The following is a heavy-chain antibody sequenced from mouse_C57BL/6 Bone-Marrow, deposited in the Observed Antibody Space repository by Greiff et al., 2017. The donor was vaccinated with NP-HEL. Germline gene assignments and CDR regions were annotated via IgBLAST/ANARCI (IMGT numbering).Heavy chain of an antibody. V-gene: IGHV1-69*01. Sequence: VQLQQPGAELVMPGASVKLSCKASGYTFTSYWMHWVKQRPGQGLEWIGEIDPSDSYTNYNQKFKGKSTLTVDKSSSTAYMQLSSLTSEDSAVYYCARREYDGYAAWFAYWGQGTLVTVSA. CDR1: GYTFTSYW. CDR2: IDPSDSYT. D-gene: IGHD2-3*01. CDR3: ARREYDGYAAWFAY. J-gene: IGHJ3*01.